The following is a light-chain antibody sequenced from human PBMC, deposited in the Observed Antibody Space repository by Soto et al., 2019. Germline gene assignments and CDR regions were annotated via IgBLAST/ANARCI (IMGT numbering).Light chain of an antibody. CDR1: QSVFSS. J-gene: IGKJ1*01. CDR3: QQYHNWPA. V-gene: IGKV3-15*01. CDR2: GAA. Sequence: VMTQSPATLSVSPGERATLSCRASQSVFSSLAWYQHKPGQAPRLLIYGAATRATGIPARFSGSGSGTEFTLTISSLQSDDIAVYYCQQYHNWPAFGQGTKV.